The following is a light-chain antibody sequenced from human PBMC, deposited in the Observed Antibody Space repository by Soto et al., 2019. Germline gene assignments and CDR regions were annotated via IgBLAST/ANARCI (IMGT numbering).Light chain of an antibody. V-gene: IGLV1-44*01. CDR3: ATWDYSLSGPV. Sequence: QSVLTQPPSASGAPGQRVTISCSGSSSNIGSNPVNWYQQLPGTAPKLLISTDNERPSGVPDRFSGSKSGTSASLAIGGLQSDDEADYYCATWDYSLSGPVFGGWTKLTVL. J-gene: IGLJ3*02. CDR1: SSNIGSNP. CDR2: TDN.